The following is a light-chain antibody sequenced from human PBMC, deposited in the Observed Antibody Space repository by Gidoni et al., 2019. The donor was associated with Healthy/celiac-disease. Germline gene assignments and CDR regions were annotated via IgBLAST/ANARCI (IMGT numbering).Light chain of an antibody. CDR3: HQRSSWPAGT. J-gene: IGKJ5*01. V-gene: IGKV3-11*01. CDR1: QRVSSY. Sequence: ASLPVSPGERATLYCRASQRVSSYLAGYQQKHGQAPRLLINNASNRATGILARCSGSGSGTDVTLTISSLEPEDVAVYYCHQRSSWPAGTFGQGTRLEIK. CDR2: NAS.